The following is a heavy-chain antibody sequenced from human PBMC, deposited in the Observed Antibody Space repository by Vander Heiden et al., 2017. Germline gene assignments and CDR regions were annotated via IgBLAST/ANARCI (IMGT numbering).Heavy chain of an antibody. J-gene: IGHJ4*02. Sequence: QVQLQQWGAGLLKPSETLSLTCAVYGGSFRGYYWSWIRQPPGKGLEWIGEINHSGSTNYNPSLKSRVTISVDTSKNQFSLKLSSVTAADTAVYYCARGRYVAAAGTSEDYWGQGTLVTVSS. CDR1: GGSFRGYY. V-gene: IGHV4-34*01. CDR3: ARGRYVAAAGTSEDY. CDR2: INHSGST. D-gene: IGHD6-13*01.